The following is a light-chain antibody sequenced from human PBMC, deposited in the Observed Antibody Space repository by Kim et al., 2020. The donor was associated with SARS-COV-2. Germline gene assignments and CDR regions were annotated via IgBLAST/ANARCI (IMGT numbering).Light chain of an antibody. J-gene: IGKJ2*01. CDR2: GAS. Sequence: EIVMTQSPATLSVSPGERATLSCRASQSIYSNLAWYQQKPGQAPRLLIYGASTRATGVPARFSGSGSGTEFTLTISSLQSEDFAIYYCQQYHNWPPYTFGQGPSWRS. V-gene: IGKV3-15*01. CDR3: QQYHNWPPYT. CDR1: QSIYSN.